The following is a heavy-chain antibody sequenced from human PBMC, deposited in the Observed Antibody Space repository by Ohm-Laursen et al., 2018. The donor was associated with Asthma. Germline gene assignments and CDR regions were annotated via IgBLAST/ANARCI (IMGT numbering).Heavy chain of an antibody. D-gene: IGHD2-2*02. CDR3: ARDHGCSSTSCYTGVYYYGMDV. J-gene: IGHJ6*02. V-gene: IGHV3-33*01. CDR2: IWYDGSNK. CDR1: GFTFSSYG. Sequence: SLRLSCAASGFTFSSYGMHWVRQAPGKGLEWVAVIWYDGSNKYYADSVKGRFTISRDNSKNALYLQMNSLRAEDTAVYYCARDHGCSSTSCYTGVYYYGMDVWGQGTTVTVSS.